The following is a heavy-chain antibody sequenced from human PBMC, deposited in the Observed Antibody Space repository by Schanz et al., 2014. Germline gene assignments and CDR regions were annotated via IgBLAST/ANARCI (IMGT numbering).Heavy chain of an antibody. CDR3: ARPALWFGDNCFAP. Sequence: EVQLVQSGGGLVQPGGSLRLSCAASGFTFSSHWMHWVRQDPGKGLVWVARINSVGSNTDYADSVTGRFTISRDNAKNTLYLQMNTLRAEEAAVYYCARPALWFGDNCFAPWGEGTLVTVSS. J-gene: IGHJ5*02. CDR2: INSVGSNT. V-gene: IGHV3-74*01. CDR1: GFTFSSHW. D-gene: IGHD3-10*01.